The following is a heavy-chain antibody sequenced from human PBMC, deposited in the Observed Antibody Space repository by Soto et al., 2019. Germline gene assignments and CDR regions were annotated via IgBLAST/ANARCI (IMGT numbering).Heavy chain of an antibody. CDR3: AKDRDVNYYDSSGSQKGLNY. CDR2: ISGSGGST. CDR1: GFTFSSYA. J-gene: IGHJ4*02. Sequence: GGSLRLSCAASGFTFSSYAMSWVRQAPGKGLEWVSAISGSGGSTYYADTVKGRFTISRDNSKNTLYLQMNSLRAEDMAVYYCAKDRDVNYYDSSGSQKGLNYWGQGTLVTVSS. V-gene: IGHV3-23*01. D-gene: IGHD3-22*01.